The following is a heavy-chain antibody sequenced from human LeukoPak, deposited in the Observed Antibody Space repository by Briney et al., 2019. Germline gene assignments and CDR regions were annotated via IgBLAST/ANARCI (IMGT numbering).Heavy chain of an antibody. J-gene: IGHJ4*02. Sequence: PSETLSLTCAVYGGSFSGYYWSWIRQPPGKGLEWIGEINHSGSTNYNPSLKSRVTISVDTAKNQFSLKLSSVTAADTAVYYCARRFPLRYFDWLLFRSGGYDYWGQGTLVTVSS. CDR3: ARRFPLRYFDWLLFRSGGYDY. D-gene: IGHD3-9*01. CDR2: INHSGST. V-gene: IGHV4-34*01. CDR1: GGSFSGYY.